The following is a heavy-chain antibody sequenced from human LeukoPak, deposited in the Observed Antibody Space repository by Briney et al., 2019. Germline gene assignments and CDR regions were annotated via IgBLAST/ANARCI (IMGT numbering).Heavy chain of an antibody. D-gene: IGHD3-22*01. CDR3: ASAYYYDSSGHSQY. CDR2: ISGSGGST. J-gene: IGHJ4*02. CDR1: GFTFSSYA. V-gene: IGHV3-23*01. Sequence: AGSLRLSCAASGFTFSSYAMSWVRQATGKGLQWVSDISGSGGSTYYADSVKGRFTISRDNSKNTLYLQMNSLGAEDTAVYYCASAYYYDSSGHSQYWGQGTLVTVSS.